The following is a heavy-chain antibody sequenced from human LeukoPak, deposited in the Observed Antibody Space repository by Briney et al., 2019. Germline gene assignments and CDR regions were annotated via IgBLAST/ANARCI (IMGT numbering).Heavy chain of an antibody. V-gene: IGHV3-30*02. CDR3: AKDRAFLTGYFDH. Sequence: PGGSLRLSCAASGFTFSSYEMNWVRQAPGKGLEWVAFIRYDGSDKYYADSVKGRFTISRDNSKNTLYLQMNSLRVEDTAVYYCAKDRAFLTGYFDHWGQGTLVTVSS. D-gene: IGHD2-8*02. CDR1: GFTFSSYE. CDR2: IRYDGSDK. J-gene: IGHJ4*02.